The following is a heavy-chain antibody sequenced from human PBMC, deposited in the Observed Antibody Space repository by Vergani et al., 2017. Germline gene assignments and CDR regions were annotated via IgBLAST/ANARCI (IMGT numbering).Heavy chain of an antibody. Sequence: EVQLLESGGGLVQPGGSLRLSCAASGFTFSTYAMTWVRQAPGKGLEWVSTISSDGGSTYYADSVKGRFTISRDNSKNTLSLQMNNLTAEDTAIYYCAGHKGTSAYYYGGCSYWGQGILVTVSS. CDR2: ISSDGGST. J-gene: IGHJ4*02. V-gene: IGHV3-23*01. D-gene: IGHD3-22*01. CDR3: AGHKGTSAYYYGGCSY. CDR1: GFTFSTYA.